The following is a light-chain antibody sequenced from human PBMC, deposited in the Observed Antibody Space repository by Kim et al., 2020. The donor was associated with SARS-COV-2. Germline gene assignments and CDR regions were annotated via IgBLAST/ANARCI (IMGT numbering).Light chain of an antibody. CDR2: DVS. CDR1: SSDVGGYKY. V-gene: IGLV2-11*01. Sequence: QSVTIACTGTSSDVGGYKYVSWYQQHPGKAPKLMIYDVSKRPSGVPDRFSGSKSGNTASLTISGLQAEDEADYYCCSYAGSYTFWVFGGGTQLTVL. J-gene: IGLJ3*02. CDR3: CSYAGSYTFWV.